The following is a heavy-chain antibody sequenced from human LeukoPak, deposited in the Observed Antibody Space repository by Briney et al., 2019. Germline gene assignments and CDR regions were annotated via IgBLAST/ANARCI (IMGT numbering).Heavy chain of an antibody. Sequence: PSDTLSLTCAVYGGSFSDYYWTWIRQPPGKGLEWIGEINHSGSTNYNPSLKSRVTISVDTSKNQFSLKVTSVTAADTAAYYCARGIYNSSWYGFDYWGHGTLVTVSS. V-gene: IGHV4-34*01. D-gene: IGHD6-13*01. J-gene: IGHJ4*01. CDR2: INHSGST. CDR3: ARGIYNSSWYGFDY. CDR1: GGSFSDYY.